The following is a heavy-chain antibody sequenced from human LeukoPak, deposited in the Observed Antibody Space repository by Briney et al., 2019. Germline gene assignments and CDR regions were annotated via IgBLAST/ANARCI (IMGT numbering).Heavy chain of an antibody. CDR1: GYTFTGYY. CDR2: INPNSGGT. Sequence: ASVKVSCKASGYTFTGYYMHWVRQAPGQGLEWMGWINPNSGGTNYAQKFQGRVTMTRDTSISTAYMELSRLRSDDTAVYYCARGRCSSTSCHMDAFDIWGQGTMVTVSS. D-gene: IGHD2-2*02. V-gene: IGHV1-2*02. CDR3: ARGRCSSTSCHMDAFDI. J-gene: IGHJ3*02.